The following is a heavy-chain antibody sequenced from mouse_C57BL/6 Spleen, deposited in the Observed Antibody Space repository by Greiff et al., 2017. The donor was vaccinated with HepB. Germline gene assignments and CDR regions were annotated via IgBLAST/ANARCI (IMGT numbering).Heavy chain of an antibody. J-gene: IGHJ2*01. Sequence: EVKLEESGGGLVQPGGSMKLSCVASGFTFSNYWMNWVRQSPEKGLEWVAQIRLKSDNYATHYAESVKGRFTISRDDSKSSVYLQMNNLRAEDTGIYYCTGLELGRTFDYWGQGTTLTVSS. CDR1: GFTFSNYW. V-gene: IGHV6-3*01. D-gene: IGHD4-1*01. CDR3: TGLELGRTFDY. CDR2: IRLKSDNYAT.